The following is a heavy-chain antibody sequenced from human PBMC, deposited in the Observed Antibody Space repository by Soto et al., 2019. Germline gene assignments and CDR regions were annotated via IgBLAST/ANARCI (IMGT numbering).Heavy chain of an antibody. J-gene: IGHJ3*02. Sequence: EVQLVESGGDLVQPGGSLRLSCAASGFTFSSHSMNWVRHTPGKGLEWISYISSGSNTIYYADSVKDRFTISRDNAKTSLYLQMNSLRPEDTATYYCARGVGPGRNALDIWGQGTVVTVSS. V-gene: IGHV3-48*01. CDR1: GFTFSSHS. CDR3: ARGVGPGRNALDI. CDR2: ISSGSNTI. D-gene: IGHD3-10*01.